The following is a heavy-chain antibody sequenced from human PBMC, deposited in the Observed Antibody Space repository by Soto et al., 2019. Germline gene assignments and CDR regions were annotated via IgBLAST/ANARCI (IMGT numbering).Heavy chain of an antibody. CDR2: ISKDGSTK. CDR1: GFTFSSYG. Sequence: GSLRLSCAASGFTFSSYGMHWVRQAPGKGLEWVAVISKDGSTKYDADSVKGRFTISRDNSKNTLYLQMNSLRAEDTAVYYCEKETHSSGYGSYFDYWGQGTLVTVSS. CDR3: EKETHSSGYGSYFDY. D-gene: IGHD3-22*01. V-gene: IGHV3-30*18. J-gene: IGHJ4*02.